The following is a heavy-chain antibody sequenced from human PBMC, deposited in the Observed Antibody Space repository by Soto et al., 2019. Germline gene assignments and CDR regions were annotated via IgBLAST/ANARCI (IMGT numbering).Heavy chain of an antibody. D-gene: IGHD2-2*01. CDR1: GGTFSSYA. J-gene: IGHJ6*02. V-gene: IGHV1-69*01. Sequence: QVQLVQSGAEVKKPGSSVKVSCKASGGTFSSYAISWVRQAPGQGLEWMGGLIPIFGTANYAQKFQGRVTSAADESTSTADMELSSLRSEDTAVYYCASPLHPVVPAAQYPYSYYGMDVWGQGTTVTVSS. CDR3: ASPLHPVVPAAQYPYSYYGMDV. CDR2: LIPIFGTA.